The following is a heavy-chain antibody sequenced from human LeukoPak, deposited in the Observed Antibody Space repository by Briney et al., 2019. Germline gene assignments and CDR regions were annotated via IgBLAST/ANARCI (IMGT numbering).Heavy chain of an antibody. CDR2: MNPDNDDT. D-gene: IGHD2-8*01. CDR3: ARSREVRRYLCMLDYSLDV. CDR1: GYTFTSYD. Sequence: GASVKVSCKASGYTFTSYDINWVRQAPGQGLEWMGWMNPDNDDTGSAQRFQGRITMTRDTSISTAYMELSGLRYEDTAIYYCARSREVRRYLCMLDYSLDVWGQGTTVTVSS. J-gene: IGHJ6*02. V-gene: IGHV1-8*01.